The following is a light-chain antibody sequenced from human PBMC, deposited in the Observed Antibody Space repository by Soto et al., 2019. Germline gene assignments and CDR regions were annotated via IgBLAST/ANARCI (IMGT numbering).Light chain of an antibody. CDR1: NSNIGRYS. Sequence: QSALTQPPSLSGTPGQRVTISCSGSNSNIGRYSVNWYQHFPGTAPKILIYSDDERPSGVPDRFSGSKSGTSASLAISGLQSEDEAEYYCTSWTTSTTMIFGGGTKVTVL. V-gene: IGLV1-44*01. CDR2: SDD. J-gene: IGLJ2*01. CDR3: TSWTTSTTMI.